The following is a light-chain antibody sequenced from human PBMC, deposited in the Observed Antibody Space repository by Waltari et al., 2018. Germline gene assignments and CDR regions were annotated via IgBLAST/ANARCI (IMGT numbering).Light chain of an antibody. CDR1: QSVSSSY. CDR3: QQYGSSPWT. Sequence: EIVFTQSPGTLSWSPGERATLYCRASQSVSSSYLAWYQQKPGQAPRVLIHGASNRATGIPARFSGSGSGTDFTLTISRLEPEDFAVYYCQQYGSSPWTFGQGTKVEIK. V-gene: IGKV3-20*01. CDR2: GAS. J-gene: IGKJ1*01.